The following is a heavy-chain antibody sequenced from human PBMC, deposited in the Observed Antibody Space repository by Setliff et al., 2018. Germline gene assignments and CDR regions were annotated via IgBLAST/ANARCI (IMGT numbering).Heavy chain of an antibody. CDR1: GFTFGDYA. D-gene: IGHD3-3*01. J-gene: IGHJ4*02. CDR3: TRNLAYYDFWSGYPNNYYFDY. V-gene: IGHV3-49*04. CDR2: IRSKAYGGTT. Sequence: PGGSLRLSCTASGFTFGDYAMSWVRQAPGKGLEWVGFIRSKAYGGTTEYAASVKGRFTISRDDSKSIAYLQMNSLETEDTAVYYCTRNLAYYDFWSGYPNNYYFDYWGQGTLVTVSS.